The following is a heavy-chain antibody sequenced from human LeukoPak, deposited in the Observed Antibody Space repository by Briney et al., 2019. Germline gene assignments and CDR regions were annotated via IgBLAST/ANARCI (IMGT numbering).Heavy chain of an antibody. V-gene: IGHV3-7*01. D-gene: IGHD3-3*01. Sequence: GGSLRLSCAASGFTFSSYWMSWVRQAPGKGLEWVANIKQDGSEKYYVDSVKGRFTISRDNAKNSLYLQMNSLRAEDTAVYYCARVFHTYTSITIFGVVIRPDGFDPWGQGTLVTVSS. CDR3: ARVFHTYTSITIFGVVIRPDGFDP. CDR2: IKQDGSEK. CDR1: GFTFSSYW. J-gene: IGHJ5*02.